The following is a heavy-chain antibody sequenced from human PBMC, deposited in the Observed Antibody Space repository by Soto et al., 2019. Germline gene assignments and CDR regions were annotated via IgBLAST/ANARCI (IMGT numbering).Heavy chain of an antibody. CDR2: VYHNGVA. D-gene: IGHD1-20*01. J-gene: IGHJ4*02. CDR1: GYSISSGYY. CDR3: ARGVTGTLDF. Sequence: SETLSLTCDVSGYSISSGYYWNWIRQSPGKGLEWLGCVYHNGVAFYNPSLESRLRLTPDTSKNRFSLTLTSVAAADTAVYFCARGVTGTLDFWGQGTLVTVSS. V-gene: IGHV4-38-2*01.